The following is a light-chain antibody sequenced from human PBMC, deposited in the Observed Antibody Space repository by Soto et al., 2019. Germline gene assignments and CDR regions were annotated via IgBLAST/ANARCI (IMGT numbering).Light chain of an antibody. CDR3: QQSYSTPPIT. V-gene: IGKV1-39*01. J-gene: IGKJ5*01. Sequence: DSQMTQSPSSLSASVGDRVTITCRASQSISSYLNWYQQKPGKAPKLLIYAASSLQSGVPSRLGGSGSGTDFTLTISSLQPEDFATYYCQQSYSTPPITFGQGTRLEIK. CDR1: QSISSY. CDR2: AAS.